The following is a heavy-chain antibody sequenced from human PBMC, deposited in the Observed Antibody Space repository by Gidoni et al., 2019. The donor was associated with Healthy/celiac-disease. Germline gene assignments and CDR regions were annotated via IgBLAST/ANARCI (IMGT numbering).Heavy chain of an antibody. CDR3: ARDRRGGVSYSYFDY. D-gene: IGHD1-26*01. J-gene: IGHJ4*02. V-gene: IGHV3-48*02. CDR2: ISSSSSTI. CDR1: GLPLGSYS. Sequence: EVQLVESGGGLVQPGGSLRLSCAASGLPLGSYSMNWVSQAPGKGLEWVAYISSSSSTIYYADSVKGRFTISRDNAKNSLYLQMNSLRDEDTAVYYCARDRRGGVSYSYFDYWGQGTLVTVSS.